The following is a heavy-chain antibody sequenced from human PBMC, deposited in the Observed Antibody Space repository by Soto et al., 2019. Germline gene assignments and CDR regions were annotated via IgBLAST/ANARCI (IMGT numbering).Heavy chain of an antibody. CDR3: ARNYGTRIDY. CDR2: IDPSDSYT. V-gene: IGHV5-10-1*01. CDR1: GYSFTTYW. Sequence: GESLKISCKGSGYSFTTYWVSWVRQMPGKGLEWMGRIDPSDSYTKYSPSFQGHVTISADKSISTAYLQWSSLKASDSAMYYCARNYGTRIDYWGQGTLVTVSS. J-gene: IGHJ4*02. D-gene: IGHD4-17*01.